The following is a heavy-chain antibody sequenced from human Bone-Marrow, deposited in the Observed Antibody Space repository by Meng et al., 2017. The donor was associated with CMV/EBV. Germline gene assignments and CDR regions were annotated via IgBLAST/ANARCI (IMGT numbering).Heavy chain of an antibody. D-gene: IGHD6-13*01. CDR3: ARSFIAAADRFDP. J-gene: IGHJ5*02. CDR1: GGSFSGYY. Sequence: SEPLSLTCAVYGGSFSGYYWSWIRQPPGKGLEWIGEINHSGSTNYNPSLKSRVTISVDTSKNQFSLKLSSVTAADTAVYYCARSFIAAADRFDPWGQGTLVTVSS. V-gene: IGHV4-34*01. CDR2: INHSGST.